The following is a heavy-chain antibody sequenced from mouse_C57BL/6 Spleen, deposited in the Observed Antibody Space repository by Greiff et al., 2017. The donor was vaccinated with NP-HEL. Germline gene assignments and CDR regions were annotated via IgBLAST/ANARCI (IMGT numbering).Heavy chain of an antibody. CDR1: GFTFSDAW. CDR3: TVYYGSSYGYFDV. D-gene: IGHD1-1*01. Sequence: EVQLQESGGGLVQPGGSMKLSCAASGFTFSDAWMDWVRQSPEKGLEWVAEIRNKANNHATYYAESVKGRFTISRDDSKSSVYLQMNSLRAEDTGIYYCTVYYGSSYGYFDVWGTGTTVTVSS. J-gene: IGHJ1*03. CDR2: IRNKANNHAT. V-gene: IGHV6-6*01.